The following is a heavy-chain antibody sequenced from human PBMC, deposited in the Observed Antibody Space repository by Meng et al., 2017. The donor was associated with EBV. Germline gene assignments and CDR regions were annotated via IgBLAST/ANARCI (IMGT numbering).Heavy chain of an antibody. J-gene: IGHJ5*02. CDR3: ARPFPSWQSPRLDPFGA. V-gene: IGHV4-39*01. CDR1: GGSISSSRYY. D-gene: IGHD6-19*01. Sequence: QLQLQESGPGLVKPSETLSLTCTVSGGSISSSRYYWGWIRQPPGKGLEWIGSIYYSGSTYYNPSLKSRVTISVDTSKNQFSLRLTSVTAADTAVYYCARPFPSWQSPRLDPFGAWGQGTMVTVSA. CDR2: IYYSGST.